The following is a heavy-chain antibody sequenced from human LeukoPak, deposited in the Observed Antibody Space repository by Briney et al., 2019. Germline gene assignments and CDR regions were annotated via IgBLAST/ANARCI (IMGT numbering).Heavy chain of an antibody. CDR1: GYTFTGYY. J-gene: IGHJ4*02. Sequence: ASVKVSCKASGYTFTGYYMRWVRQAPGQGLEWMGWINPNSGGTNSAQKFQGRVTMTRDTSISTAYMELTRLRSDDSAVYYCAREPGDGGYDYFDYWGQGSLVTVSS. CDR3: AREPGDGGYDYFDY. CDR2: INPNSGGT. V-gene: IGHV1-2*02. D-gene: IGHD5-12*01.